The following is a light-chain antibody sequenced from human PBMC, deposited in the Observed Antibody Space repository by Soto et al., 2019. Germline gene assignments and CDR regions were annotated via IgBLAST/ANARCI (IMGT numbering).Light chain of an antibody. Sequence: QSVLTQPPSASGTPGQTVTISCSGSRSNVGRNAVSWYQQVPGMAPKLLVFATNKRPSGVPDRFSGSASGASASLAISGLQSEDEADYYCAAWDDTLNGLLFGGRTKLTVL. CDR3: AAWDDTLNGLL. CDR1: RSNVGRNA. CDR2: ATN. V-gene: IGLV1-44*01. J-gene: IGLJ2*01.